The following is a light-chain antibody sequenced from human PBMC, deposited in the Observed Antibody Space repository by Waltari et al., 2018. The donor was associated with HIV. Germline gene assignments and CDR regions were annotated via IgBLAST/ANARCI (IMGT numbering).Light chain of an antibody. Sequence: QSALTQPASVSGSPGQSITISCTGTSNDVGRYDYVSWYQHHPVKAPTLVIYEVTNRPSGISNRVSGAKSGNTASLTISGLQAEDEADYYCSSYVVNSTPYVFGSGTKVTVL. CDR2: EVT. CDR1: SNDVGRYDY. J-gene: IGLJ1*01. V-gene: IGLV2-14*01. CDR3: SSYVVNSTPYV.